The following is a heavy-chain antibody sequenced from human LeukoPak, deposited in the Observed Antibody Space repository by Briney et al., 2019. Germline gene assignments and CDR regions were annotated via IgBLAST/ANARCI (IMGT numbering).Heavy chain of an antibody. CDR1: GFTFSSFW. J-gene: IGHJ5*02. Sequence: PGRSLRLSCAASGFTFSSFWMTWVRQAPGKGLEWVAHIKGDGSMESYVDSVKGRFTISRDNARNSVYLQMNSLRGEDTAVYYCARVVTWFDPWGQGSLVIVSS. CDR3: ARVVTWFDP. V-gene: IGHV3-7*04. CDR2: IKGDGSME.